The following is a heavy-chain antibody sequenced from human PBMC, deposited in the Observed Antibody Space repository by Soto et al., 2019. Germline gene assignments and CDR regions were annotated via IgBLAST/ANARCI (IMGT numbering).Heavy chain of an antibody. V-gene: IGHV1-18*04. Sequence: ASVKVSCKASGYPFTSYGISWVRQAPGQGLEWMGWISAYNGNTNYAQKLQGRVTMTTDTSTSTAYMELRSLRSDDTAVYYCARDYYGSGTLPYYYGMDVWGQGTTVTVSS. D-gene: IGHD3-10*01. J-gene: IGHJ6*02. CDR3: ARDYYGSGTLPYYYGMDV. CDR2: ISAYNGNT. CDR1: GYPFTSYG.